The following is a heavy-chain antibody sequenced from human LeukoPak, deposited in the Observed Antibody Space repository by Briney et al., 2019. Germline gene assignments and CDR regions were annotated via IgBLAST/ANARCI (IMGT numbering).Heavy chain of an antibody. CDR3: ARDRGRYDILTGYRSGRLDY. CDR1: GYSISSGYY. J-gene: IGHJ4*02. V-gene: IGHV4-38-2*02. CDR2: IYHSGST. Sequence: SETLSLTCTVSGYSISSGYYWGWIRQPPGKGLEWIGSIYHSGSTYYNPFLKSRVTISVDTSKNQFSLKLSSVTAADTAVYYCARDRGRYDILTGYRSGRLDYWGQGTLVTVSS. D-gene: IGHD3-9*01.